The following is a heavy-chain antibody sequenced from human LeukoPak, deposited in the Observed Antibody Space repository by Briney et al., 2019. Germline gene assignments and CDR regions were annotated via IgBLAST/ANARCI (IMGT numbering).Heavy chain of an antibody. CDR3: AILAPTNWGFDY. CDR1: GGSISSYY. CDR2: IYYSGST. J-gene: IGHJ4*02. D-gene: IGHD7-27*01. Sequence: ASETLSLTCTVSGGSISSYYWGWIRQPPGKGLEWIGYIYYSGSTNYNPSLKSRVTISVDTSKNQFSLKLSSVTAADTAVYYCAILAPTNWGFDYWGQGTLVTVSS. V-gene: IGHV4-59*01.